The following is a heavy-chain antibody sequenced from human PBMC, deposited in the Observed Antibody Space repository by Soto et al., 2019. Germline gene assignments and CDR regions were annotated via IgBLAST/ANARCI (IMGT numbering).Heavy chain of an antibody. Sequence: GGSLRLSCAASGFTFSSYAMSWVRQAPGKGLEWVSAISGSGGSTYYADSVKGRFTISRDNSKNTLYLQMNSLRAEDTAVYYCAKDQATSTMIVVVITMTDYWGQGTLVTVSS. CDR2: ISGSGGST. CDR1: GFTFSSYA. J-gene: IGHJ4*02. V-gene: IGHV3-23*01. D-gene: IGHD3-22*01. CDR3: AKDQATSTMIVVVITMTDY.